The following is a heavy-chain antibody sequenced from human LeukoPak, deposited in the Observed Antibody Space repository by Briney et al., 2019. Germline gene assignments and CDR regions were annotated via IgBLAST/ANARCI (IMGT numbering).Heavy chain of an antibody. CDR2: IRYDGSNK. CDR3: AKDLLLVRGPVTAILHGDAFDI. D-gene: IGHD2-21*02. CDR1: GFTFSSYG. Sequence: QPGGSLRLSCAASGFTFSSYGMHWVRQAPGKGLEWVSFIRYDGSNKYYADSVKGRFTISRDNSKNTLYLQMNSLRAEDTAVYYCAKDLLLVRGPVTAILHGDAFDIWGQGTMVTVSS. V-gene: IGHV3-30*02. J-gene: IGHJ3*02.